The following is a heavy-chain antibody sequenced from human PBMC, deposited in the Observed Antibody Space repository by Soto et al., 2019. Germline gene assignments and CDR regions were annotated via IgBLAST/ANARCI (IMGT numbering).Heavy chain of an antibody. CDR2: IYSGGST. V-gene: IGHV3-66*01. Sequence: GGSLRLSCAASGFTVSSNYMSWVRQAPGKGLEWVSVIYSGGSTYYADSVKGRFTISRDNSKNTLYLQMNSLRAEDTAVYYCARSPSTGLFDYWGQGTLVTVSS. J-gene: IGHJ4*02. CDR3: ARSPSTGLFDY. CDR1: GFTVSSNY. D-gene: IGHD2-8*02.